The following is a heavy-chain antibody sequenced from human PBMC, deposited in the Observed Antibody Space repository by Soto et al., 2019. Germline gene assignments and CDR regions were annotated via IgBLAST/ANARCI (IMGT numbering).Heavy chain of an antibody. CDR1: GGTFSSYA. CDR2: NIPISDTT. Sequence: QVQLVQSGAEVKKPGSSVKVSCKASGGTFSSYAISWVRQAPGQGLEWMGGNIPISDTTNYAQKFKGRVTITADESTSTAYMELSSLRSEDTAVYYCARSQGSSTSLEIYYYYYYGMDVWGQGTTVTVSS. D-gene: IGHD2-2*01. V-gene: IGHV1-69*01. J-gene: IGHJ6*02. CDR3: ARSQGSSTSLEIYYYYYYGMDV.